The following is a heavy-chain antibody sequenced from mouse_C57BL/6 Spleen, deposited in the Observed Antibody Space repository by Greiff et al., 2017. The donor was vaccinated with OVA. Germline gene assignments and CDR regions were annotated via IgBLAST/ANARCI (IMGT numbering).Heavy chain of an antibody. CDR3: ARRLYDYDGGGWFAY. J-gene: IGHJ3*01. V-gene: IGHV1-52*01. D-gene: IGHD2-4*01. CDR1: GYTFTSYW. Sequence: QVQLQQPGAELVRPGSSVKLSCKASGYTFTSYWMPWVKQRPIQGLEWIGNIDPSGSETHYNQKFKDQATLTVDKSSSTAYLQLSSLTSEDSAVYYCARRLYDYDGGGWFAYWGQGTLVTVSA. CDR2: IDPSGSET.